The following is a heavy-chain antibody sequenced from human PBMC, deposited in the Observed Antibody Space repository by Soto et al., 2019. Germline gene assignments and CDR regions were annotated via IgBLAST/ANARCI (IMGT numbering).Heavy chain of an antibody. D-gene: IGHD1-26*01. CDR2: SDLEDGET. Sequence: QVQVVQSGAEVKKPGASVKVSCKVSGYTLTELSMHWVRQAPGKGLEWMGGSDLEDGETIYAQKFQGRVTMTDDTSTDTAYMVLSSLSSEDRAVYYCVTAIDWDNWGKGTLVTVSS. V-gene: IGHV1-24*01. CDR1: GYTLTELS. CDR3: VTAIDWDN. J-gene: IGHJ4*02.